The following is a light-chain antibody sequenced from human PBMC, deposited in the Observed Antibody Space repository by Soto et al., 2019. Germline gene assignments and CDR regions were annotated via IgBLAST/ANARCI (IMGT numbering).Light chain of an antibody. CDR2: DAS. Sequence: DIQMTQSPSSLSASVGDRVTITCRASLTIGDSLSWFQQKAGKPPTLLIYDASALQSGVPARFSGSGSGTDFTLTISNMQREDFATYYCLQTYNLPRTFGQGTKVDIK. CDR1: LTIGDS. J-gene: IGKJ1*01. CDR3: LQTYNLPRT. V-gene: IGKV1-39*01.